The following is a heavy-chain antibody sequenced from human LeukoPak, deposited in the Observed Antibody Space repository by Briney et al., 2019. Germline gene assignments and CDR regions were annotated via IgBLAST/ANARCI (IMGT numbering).Heavy chain of an antibody. CDR1: GGSFSGYY. D-gene: IGHD1-26*01. Sequence: SETLSLTCAVYGGSFSGYYWSWIRQPPGKGLEWIGEIIHSGSTNYNPSLKSRVTISVDTSKNQFSLKLSSVTAADTAVYYCARGQIVGASGAFDIWGQGTMVTVSS. CDR2: IIHSGST. J-gene: IGHJ3*02. V-gene: IGHV4-34*01. CDR3: ARGQIVGASGAFDI.